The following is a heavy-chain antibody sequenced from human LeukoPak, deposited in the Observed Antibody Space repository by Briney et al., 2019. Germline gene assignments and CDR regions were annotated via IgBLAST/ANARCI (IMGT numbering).Heavy chain of an antibody. CDR3: ARQEIGLRSFDP. J-gene: IGHJ5*02. D-gene: IGHD3/OR15-3a*01. V-gene: IGHV3-21*01. CDR2: ISNTSHYI. CDR1: GFTFSNYN. Sequence: PGGSLRLSCEVSGFTFSNYNMNWVRQPPGKGLEWVSSISNTSHYIYYADSMKGRFTISRDNAKNSLYLQMNSLRAEDTAVYYCARQEIGLRSFDPWGQGTLVTVSS.